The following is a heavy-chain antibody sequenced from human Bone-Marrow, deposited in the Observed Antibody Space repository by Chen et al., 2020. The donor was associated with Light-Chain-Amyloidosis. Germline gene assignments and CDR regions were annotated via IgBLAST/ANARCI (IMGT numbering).Heavy chain of an antibody. D-gene: IGHD3-3*01. Sequence: QLQLQESGPGLVKPSETLSLTCTVSGGSISSSSYYWGWIRQPPGNGLEWIGSIYYSGSTYYNPSLKSRVTISVDTSKNQFSLKLSSVTAADTAVYYCARHPDLDYFDYWGQGTLVTVSS. V-gene: IGHV4-39*01. CDR2: IYYSGST. CDR3: ARHPDLDYFDY. CDR1: GGSISSSSYY. J-gene: IGHJ4*02.